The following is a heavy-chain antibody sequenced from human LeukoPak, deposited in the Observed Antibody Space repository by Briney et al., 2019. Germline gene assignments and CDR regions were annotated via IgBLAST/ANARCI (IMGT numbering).Heavy chain of an antibody. CDR1: GFTFSSYE. J-gene: IGHJ4*02. V-gene: IGHV3-48*03. D-gene: IGHD6-19*01. CDR2: ISSSGSTI. Sequence: GGSLRLSCAASGFTFSSYEMNWVRQAPGKGLEWVSYISSSGSTIYYADSVKGRFTISRDNAKNSLSLQMNSLRAEDTAVYYCARESRYSSGENYFDYWGQGTLVTVSS. CDR3: ARESRYSSGENYFDY.